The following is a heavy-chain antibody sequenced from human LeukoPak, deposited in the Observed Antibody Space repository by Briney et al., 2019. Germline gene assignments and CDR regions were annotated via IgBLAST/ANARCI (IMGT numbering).Heavy chain of an antibody. J-gene: IGHJ4*02. CDR3: ARAAGGYYYDLDADY. V-gene: IGHV1-2*02. CDR1: GNTFTDYY. D-gene: IGHD3-22*01. Sequence: ASVKVSCKASGNTFTDYYMHWVRQAPGQGLEWMGWINPNSGGTNYAQKFQGRVTMTRDTSISTAYMELSRLRSDDTAVYYCARAAGGYYYDLDADYWGQGTLVTVTS. CDR2: INPNSGGT.